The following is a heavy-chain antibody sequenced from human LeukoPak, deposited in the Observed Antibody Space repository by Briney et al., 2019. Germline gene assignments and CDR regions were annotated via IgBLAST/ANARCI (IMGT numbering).Heavy chain of an antibody. CDR3: ARADYDILTGYYPTFDY. D-gene: IGHD3-9*01. CDR1: GGSFSGYY. Sequence: SETLSLTCAVYGGSFSGYYWSWIRQPPGKGLEWIGEIYHSGSTNYNPSLKSRVTISVDTSKNQFSLKLSSVTAADTAVYYCARADYDILTGYYPTFDYWGQGTLVTVSS. V-gene: IGHV4-34*01. CDR2: IYHSGST. J-gene: IGHJ4*02.